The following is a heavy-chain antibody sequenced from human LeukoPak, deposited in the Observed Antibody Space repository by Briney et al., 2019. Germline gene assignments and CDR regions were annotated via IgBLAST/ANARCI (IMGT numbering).Heavy chain of an antibody. CDR2: IIPIFGTA. V-gene: IGHV1-69*06. CDR3: AINGHYDSNL. J-gene: IGHJ3*01. Sequence: SVKVSCKASGGTFSSYAISWVRQAPGQGLEWMGGIIPIFGTANYAQKFQGRVTMTEDTSTDTAYMELSSLRSEDTAVYYCAINGHYDSNLWGQGTMVTVSS. D-gene: IGHD3-22*01. CDR1: GGTFSSYA.